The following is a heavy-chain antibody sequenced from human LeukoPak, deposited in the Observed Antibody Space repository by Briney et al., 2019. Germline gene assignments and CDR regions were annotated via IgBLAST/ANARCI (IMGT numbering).Heavy chain of an antibody. Sequence: GGSLRLSCAASGFSFSSYAMSWVRQAPGKGLEGVSTISSSGGRTYCADSVKGRFTISRDNSKSTLYLQMNSLRAEDTAVYYCAKATFASSWSLYFDYGGQGTLVTVSS. J-gene: IGHJ4*02. CDR2: ISSSGGRT. D-gene: IGHD6-13*01. V-gene: IGHV3-23*01. CDR3: AKATFASSWSLYFDY. CDR1: GFSFSSYA.